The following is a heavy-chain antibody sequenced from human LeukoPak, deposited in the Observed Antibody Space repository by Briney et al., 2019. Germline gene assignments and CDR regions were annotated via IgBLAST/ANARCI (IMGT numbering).Heavy chain of an antibody. CDR2: IKSKTGDGTT. D-gene: IGHD6-13*01. CDR3: TTQRPSTAAADLAGPDY. CDR1: GFTFSDAW. J-gene: IGHJ4*02. V-gene: IGHV3-15*01. Sequence: GGSLRVSCAASGFTFSDAWMSWVRQAPGKGLEWVGRIKSKTGDGTTDYSAPVKVRLPISRDDSITTLCLQMDSLKSEDTAMYYCTTQRPSTAAADLAGPDYWGEGTLVTVSS.